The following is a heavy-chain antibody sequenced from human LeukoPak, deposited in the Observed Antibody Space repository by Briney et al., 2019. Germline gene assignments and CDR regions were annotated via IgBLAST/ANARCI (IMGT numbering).Heavy chain of an antibody. CDR1: GFTFDDYG. CDR3: AREGSGSPGSPHDAFDI. Sequence: RAGGSLRLSCAASGFTFDDYGMSWVRQAPGKGLEWVSGINWNGGSTGYADSAKGRFTISRDNAKNSLYLQMNSLRAEDTALYYCAREGSGSPGSPHDAFDIWGQGTMVTVSS. V-gene: IGHV3-20*04. D-gene: IGHD1-26*01. J-gene: IGHJ3*02. CDR2: INWNGGST.